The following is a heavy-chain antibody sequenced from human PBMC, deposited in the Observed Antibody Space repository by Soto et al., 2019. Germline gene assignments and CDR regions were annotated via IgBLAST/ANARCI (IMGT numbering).Heavy chain of an antibody. Sequence: SETLSLTCAVYGGSFSGYYWSWIRQPPGKGLEWIGEINHSGSTNYNPSLKSRVTISVDTSKNQFSLKLSSVTAADTAVYYCARARSNWGSGRAFDIWGQGTMVTVSS. V-gene: IGHV4-34*01. J-gene: IGHJ3*02. CDR3: ARARSNWGSGRAFDI. D-gene: IGHD7-27*01. CDR1: GGSFSGYY. CDR2: INHSGST.